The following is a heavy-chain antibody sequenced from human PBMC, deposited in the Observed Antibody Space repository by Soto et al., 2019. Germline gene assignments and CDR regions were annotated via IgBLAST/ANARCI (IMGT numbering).Heavy chain of an antibody. V-gene: IGHV3-23*01. CDR3: AGHGGYSY. CDR1: GFTLRTNG. D-gene: IGHD4-17*01. J-gene: IGHJ4*02. Sequence: PGGSLRLSCAATGFTLRTNGMSWVHQAPGKGLEWVSSFSGSGADTYYADSLKGRFTISRDNSKNTLYLQMNSLRAEDTALYYCAGHGGYSYLGQGTLVTVSS. CDR2: FSGSGADT.